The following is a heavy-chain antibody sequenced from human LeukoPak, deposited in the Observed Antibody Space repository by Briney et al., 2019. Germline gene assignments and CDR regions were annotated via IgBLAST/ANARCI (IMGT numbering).Heavy chain of an antibody. Sequence: PSENLSPTCTVSGGSISSSSYYWGWIRQPPGKGLEWIGSIYYSGSTYYNPSLKSRVTMSVDTSKNQFSLKLSSVTAADTAVYYCARGWRVLRYFDWSYNWFDPWGQGTLVTVSS. CDR1: GGSISSSSYY. V-gene: IGHV4-39*07. D-gene: IGHD3-9*01. CDR3: ARGWRVLRYFDWSYNWFDP. J-gene: IGHJ5*02. CDR2: IYYSGST.